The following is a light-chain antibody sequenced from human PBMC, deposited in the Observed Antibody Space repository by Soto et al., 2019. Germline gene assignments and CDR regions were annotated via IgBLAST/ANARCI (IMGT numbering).Light chain of an antibody. J-gene: IGKJ2*01. CDR3: QQYHSFPYT. CDR2: DAS. CDR1: QSISSR. V-gene: IGKV1-5*01. Sequence: DIQMTQSPSTLSASVGDRVTITCRASQSISSRLAWYQQKPGKAPKLLIYDASSLESGVPSRFSGSRSGTEFTLTISSLQPDDCATYYCQQYHSFPYTFGQGTKLEIK.